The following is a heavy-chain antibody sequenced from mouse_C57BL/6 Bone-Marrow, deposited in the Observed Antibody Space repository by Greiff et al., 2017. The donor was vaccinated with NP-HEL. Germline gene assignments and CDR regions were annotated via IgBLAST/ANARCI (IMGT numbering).Heavy chain of an antibody. CDR2: IYPRSGNT. Sequence: QVQLQQSGAELARPGASVKLSCKASGYTFTSYGISWVKQRTGQGLEWIGEIYPRSGNTYYNEKFKGKATLTADKSSSTAYMELRSLTSEDSAVYFCAREGSYEGDPYYFDYWGQGTTLTVSS. D-gene: IGHD2-3*01. CDR3: AREGSYEGDPYYFDY. CDR1: GYTFTSYG. J-gene: IGHJ2*01. V-gene: IGHV1-81*01.